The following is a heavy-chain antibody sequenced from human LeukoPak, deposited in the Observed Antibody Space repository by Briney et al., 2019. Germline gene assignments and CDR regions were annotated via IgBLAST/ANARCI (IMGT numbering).Heavy chain of an antibody. Sequence: GGSLRLSCAASGFTFSSYAMHWVRQAPGKGLEYVSSISSNGGITYYANSVKARFTISRDNSKNTLYLQMGSLRAEDMAVYYCARGGRGYSYGYVVDYWGQGTLVTVSS. CDR2: ISSNGGIT. J-gene: IGHJ4*02. D-gene: IGHD5-18*01. CDR3: ARGGRGYSYGYVVDY. V-gene: IGHV3-64*01. CDR1: GFTFSSYA.